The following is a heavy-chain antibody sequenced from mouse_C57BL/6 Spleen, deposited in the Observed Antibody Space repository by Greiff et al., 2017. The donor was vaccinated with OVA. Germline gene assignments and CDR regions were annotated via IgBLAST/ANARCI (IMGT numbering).Heavy chain of an antibody. D-gene: IGHD2-12*01. V-gene: IGHV5-17*01. CDR2: ISSGSSTI. CDR1: GFTFSDYG. J-gene: IGHJ4*01. CDR3: ARPSYYNAMDY. Sequence: EVKLQESGGGLVKPGGSLKLSCAASGFTFSDYGMHWVRQAPEKGLEWVAYISSGSSTIYYADTVKGRFTISRDNAKNTLFLQMTSLRSEDTAMYYCARPSYYNAMDYWGQGTSVTVSS.